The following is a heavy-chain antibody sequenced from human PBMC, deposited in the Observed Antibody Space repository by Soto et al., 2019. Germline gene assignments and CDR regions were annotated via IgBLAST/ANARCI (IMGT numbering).Heavy chain of an antibody. Sequence: QVQLQESGPGLVKPSQTLSLTCTVSGGSISSGGYYWSWLRQHPGKGLEWIGYIYYSGSTYYNPSLESRVTISVATSKNQFALEMGSVTAADRAVYDCAREVRRKYYYGMDVWGQGTTVTVSS. J-gene: IGHJ6*02. CDR1: GGSISSGGYY. CDR2: IYYSGST. CDR3: AREVRRKYYYGMDV. V-gene: IGHV4-31*03.